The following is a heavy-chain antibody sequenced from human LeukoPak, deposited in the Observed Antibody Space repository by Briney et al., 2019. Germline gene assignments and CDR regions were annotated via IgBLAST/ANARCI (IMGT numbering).Heavy chain of an antibody. J-gene: IGHJ6*04. V-gene: IGHV4-39*07. CDR1: GGSISSSSYY. CDR2: IYYSGST. CDR3: ARLPQVATISVDV. Sequence: PSETLSLTCTVSGGSISSSSYYWGWIRQPPGKGLEWIGSIYYSGSTYYNPSLKSRVTISVDTSKNQFSLKLSSVTAADTAVYYCARLPQVATISVDVWGKGTTVTVSS. D-gene: IGHD5-12*01.